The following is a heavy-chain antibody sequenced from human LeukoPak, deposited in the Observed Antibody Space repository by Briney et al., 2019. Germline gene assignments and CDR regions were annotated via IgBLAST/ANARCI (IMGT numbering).Heavy chain of an antibody. D-gene: IGHD3-22*01. CDR2: ISWNSGSI. J-gene: IGHJ3*02. V-gene: IGHV3-9*01. Sequence: GRSLRLSCAASGFTFDDYAMHWVRQAPGKGLEWVSGISWNSGSIGYADSVKGRFTISRDNSKNTLYLQMNSLRAEDTAVYYCAREFIVDEFAPRAFDIWGQGTMVTVSS. CDR3: AREFIVDEFAPRAFDI. CDR1: GFTFDDYA.